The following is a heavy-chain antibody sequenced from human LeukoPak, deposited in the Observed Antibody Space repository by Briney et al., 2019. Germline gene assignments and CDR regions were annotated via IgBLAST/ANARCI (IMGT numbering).Heavy chain of an antibody. V-gene: IGHV1-69*02. Sequence: ASVKVSCQASRYTFTEYFTQWVRQGPGQGLEWMGRIIPILGIANYAQKFQGRVTITADKSTSTAYMELSSLRSEDTAVYYCASARYSSSWHMFDPWGQGTLVTVSS. J-gene: IGHJ5*02. CDR3: ASARYSSSWHMFDP. D-gene: IGHD6-13*01. CDR1: RYTFTEYF. CDR2: IIPILGIA.